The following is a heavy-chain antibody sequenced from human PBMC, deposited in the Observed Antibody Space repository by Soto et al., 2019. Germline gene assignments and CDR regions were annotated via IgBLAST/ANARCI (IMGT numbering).Heavy chain of an antibody. V-gene: IGHV4-61*01. CDR2: IYYSGSI. J-gene: IGHJ5*02. Sequence: SETLSLTCTVSGGSVSSGSYYWSWIRQPPGKGLEWIGYIYYSGSINYNPSLKSRVTISVDTSKNQFSLKLSSVTAADTAVYYCAKGGGSGYSRSWYHWFDPWGQGTLVTVSS. CDR3: AKGGGSGYSRSWYHWFDP. D-gene: IGHD6-13*01. CDR1: GGSVSSGSYY.